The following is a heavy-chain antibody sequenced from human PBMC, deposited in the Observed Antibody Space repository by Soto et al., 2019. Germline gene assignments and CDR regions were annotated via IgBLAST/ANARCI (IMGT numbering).Heavy chain of an antibody. D-gene: IGHD3-10*01. CDR2: ISGGGETI. CDR1: GFTFSDLY. V-gene: IGHV3-11*01. CDR3: ASDPYYYASGY. J-gene: IGHJ4*02. Sequence: GGSLRLSCAASGFTFSDLYMTWIRQAPGKGLEWVSYISGGGETIYYADSVKGRFTVSRDNARKSLYLQMNGLRAEDTAVYYCASDPYYYASGYWGQGTLVTVSS.